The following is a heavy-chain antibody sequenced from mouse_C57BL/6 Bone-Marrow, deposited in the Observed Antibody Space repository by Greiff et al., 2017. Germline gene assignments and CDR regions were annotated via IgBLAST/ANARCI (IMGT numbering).Heavy chain of an antibody. Sequence: VQLQQPGAELVMPGASVKLSCKASGYTFTSYWMHWVKQRPGQGLEWIGAIDPSDSYTNYNQKFKGKSTLTVDKSSSTAYMQLSSLTSEDSAVYYCARGDWAPFDYWGQGTTLTVSS. CDR2: IDPSDSYT. J-gene: IGHJ2*01. V-gene: IGHV1-69*01. D-gene: IGHD4-1*01. CDR1: GYTFTSYW. CDR3: ARGDWAPFDY.